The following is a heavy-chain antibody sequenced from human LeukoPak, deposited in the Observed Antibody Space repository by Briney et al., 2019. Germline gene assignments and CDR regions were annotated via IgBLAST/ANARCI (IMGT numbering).Heavy chain of an antibody. Sequence: GGSLRLSCAASGFTFSNYWMSWVRQAPGKGLEWVANIKQDGSEKYYVDSVKGRFTISRDNAKNSLYLQMNSLRAEDTAVYYCARDGVGYCSGGSCFSSFDYWGQGTLVTVSS. CDR3: ARDGVGYCSGGSCFSSFDY. CDR2: IKQDGSEK. V-gene: IGHV3-7*01. J-gene: IGHJ4*02. CDR1: GFTFSNYW. D-gene: IGHD2-15*01.